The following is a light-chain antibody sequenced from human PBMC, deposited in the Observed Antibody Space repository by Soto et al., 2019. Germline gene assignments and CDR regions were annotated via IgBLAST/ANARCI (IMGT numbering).Light chain of an antibody. CDR1: ISDVGTYNS. CDR2: DVS. CDR3: SSYTSSSSYV. J-gene: IGLJ1*01. V-gene: IGLV2-14*01. Sequence: QSVLTQPAAVSGSPGQSIAISCTGTISDVGTYNSVSWYQQYPGKAPKLMIHDVSNRPSGVSDRFSGSKSGNTASLTISGLESDDEADYYCSSYTSSSSYVFGSGTKLTVL.